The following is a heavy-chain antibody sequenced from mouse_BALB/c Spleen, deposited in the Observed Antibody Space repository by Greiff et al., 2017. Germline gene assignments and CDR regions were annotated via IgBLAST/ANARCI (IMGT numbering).Heavy chain of an antibody. CDR2: INPSNGRT. CDR3: KGYEAMDY. CDR1: GYTFTSYW. V-gene: IGHV1S81*02. Sequence: QVQLQQPGAELVKPGASVKLSCKASGYTFTSYWMHWVKQRPGQGLEWIGEINPSNGRTNYNEKFKSKATLTVDKSSSTAYMQLSSLTSEDSAVYYWKGYEAMDYWGQGTSVTVSS. D-gene: IGHD2-14*01. J-gene: IGHJ4*01.